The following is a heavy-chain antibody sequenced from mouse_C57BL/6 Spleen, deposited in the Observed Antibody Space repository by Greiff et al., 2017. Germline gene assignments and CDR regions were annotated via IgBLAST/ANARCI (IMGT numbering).Heavy chain of an antibody. D-gene: IGHD2-4*01. Sequence: QVQLQQSGAELVRPGASVKMSCKASGYTFTSYNMHWVKQTPRQGLEWIGAIYPGNGDTSYNQKFKGKATLTVDKSSSTAYMQLSSLTSEDSAVYFCARGAVYYDYDGPPYYAMDYWGQGTSVTVSS. CDR2: IYPGNGDT. CDR3: ARGAVYYDYDGPPYYAMDY. CDR1: GYTFTSYN. J-gene: IGHJ4*01. V-gene: IGHV1-12*01.